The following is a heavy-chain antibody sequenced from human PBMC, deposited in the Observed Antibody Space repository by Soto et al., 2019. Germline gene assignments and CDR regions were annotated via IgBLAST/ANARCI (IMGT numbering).Heavy chain of an antibody. D-gene: IGHD2-2*01. J-gene: IGHJ5*02. Sequence: PSETLSLTCAVYGGSFSGYYWSWIRQPPGKGLEWIGEINHSGSTNYNPSLKSRVTISVDTSKNQFSLKLSSVTAADTAVYYCARDTSWKNNRFDPWGQGTLATISS. CDR1: GGSFSGYY. V-gene: IGHV4-34*01. CDR3: ARDTSWKNNRFDP. CDR2: INHSGST.